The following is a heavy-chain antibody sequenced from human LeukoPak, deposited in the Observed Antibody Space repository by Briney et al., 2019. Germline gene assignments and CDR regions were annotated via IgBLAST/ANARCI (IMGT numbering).Heavy chain of an antibody. CDR2: ICYSGST. J-gene: IGHJ5*02. CDR1: GGSISSSSYY. Sequence: PSETLSLTCTVSGGSISSSSYYWGWIRQPPGKGLEWIGSICYSGSTYYNPSLKSRVTISVDTSKNQFSLKLSSVTAADTAVYYCARRYCSGGSCYSDNWFDPWGQGILVTVSS. V-gene: IGHV4-39*01. D-gene: IGHD2-15*01. CDR3: ARRYCSGGSCYSDNWFDP.